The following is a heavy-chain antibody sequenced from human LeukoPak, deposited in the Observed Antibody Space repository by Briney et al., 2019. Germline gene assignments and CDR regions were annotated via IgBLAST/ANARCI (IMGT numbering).Heavy chain of an antibody. CDR1: GGSVSSGSYY. V-gene: IGHV4-61*01. D-gene: IGHD5-18*01. Sequence: SETLSLTCTVSGGSVSSGSYYWRWIRQPPGKGLEWIGYIYYSGSTNYNPSLKSRVTISVDTSKNQFSLKLSSVTAADTAVYHCAREAMYSYGNNFDYWGQGTLVTVSS. J-gene: IGHJ4*02. CDR3: AREAMYSYGNNFDY. CDR2: IYYSGST.